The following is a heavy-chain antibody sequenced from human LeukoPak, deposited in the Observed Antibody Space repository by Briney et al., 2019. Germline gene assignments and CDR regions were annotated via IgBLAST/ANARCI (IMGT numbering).Heavy chain of an antibody. J-gene: IGHJ2*01. CDR1: GGSISHYF. CDR2: IYYSGST. CDR3: AKTVAGYWYFDF. Sequence: TSETLSLTCTVSGGSISHYFWSWIRQPPGKALEWIGYIYYSGSTNYNPSLKSRVTISVDPSKNQFSLKLNSVTAADTAVYYCAKTVAGYWYFDFWGRGTLVTVSS. V-gene: IGHV4-59*08. D-gene: IGHD6-19*01.